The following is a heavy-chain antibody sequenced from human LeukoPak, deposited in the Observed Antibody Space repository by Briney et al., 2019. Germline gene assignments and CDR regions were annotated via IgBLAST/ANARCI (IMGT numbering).Heavy chain of an antibody. J-gene: IGHJ3*02. CDR3: ASMTSVTLDDALDI. CDR2: IWYDGSKS. V-gene: IGHV3-33*08. CDR1: GFIFSSYG. D-gene: IGHD4-17*01. Sequence: PGGSLTLSCAASGFIFSSYGMHWVRQAPGKGLEWVALIWYDGSKSHHADPVKGRFTISRNNSKNSLYLQMNSLAADDTAVYYCASMTSVTLDDALDIWGKETMVTVS.